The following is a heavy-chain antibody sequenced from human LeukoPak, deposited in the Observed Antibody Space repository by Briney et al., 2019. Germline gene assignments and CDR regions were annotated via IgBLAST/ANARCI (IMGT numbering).Heavy chain of an antibody. CDR2: IYYSGST. CDR3: ARHKDYYYSYMDV. CDR1: GDSISTSSYY. V-gene: IGHV4-39*01. Sequence: SETLSLTCSVSGDSISTSSYYWGWIRQPPGKGLEWIGTIYYSGSTYYNPSLTSRVTISVDTSKNQFSLKLSPVTAADTAVYYCARHKDYYYSYMDVWGKGTTVTISS. J-gene: IGHJ6*03.